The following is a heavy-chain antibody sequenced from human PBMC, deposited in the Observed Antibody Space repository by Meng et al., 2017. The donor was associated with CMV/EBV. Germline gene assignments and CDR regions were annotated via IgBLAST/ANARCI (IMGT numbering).Heavy chain of an antibody. Sequence: SETLSLTCTVSGGSISSYYWSWIRQPPGKGPEWIGYIYYSGSTNYNPSLKSRVTISVDTSKNQFSLKLSSVTAADTAVYYCARVGISSSWYEPGTGWFDPWGQGTLVTVSS. CDR1: GGSISSYY. D-gene: IGHD6-13*01. CDR2: IYYSGST. J-gene: IGHJ5*02. CDR3: ARVGISSSWYEPGTGWFDP. V-gene: IGHV4-59*01.